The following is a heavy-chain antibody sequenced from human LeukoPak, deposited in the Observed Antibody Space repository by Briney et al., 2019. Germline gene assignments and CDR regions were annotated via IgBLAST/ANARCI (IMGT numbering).Heavy chain of an antibody. CDR1: GGSISSYY. CDR2: IYTSGST. V-gene: IGHV4-4*07. CDR3: ARVSYYGSGSRRQYFDY. Sequence: SETLSLTCTVSGGSISSYYWSWLRQPAGKALEWIGRIYTSGSTNYHPSLKSRVTMSVDTSKNQFSLKLSSVTAADTAVYYCARVSYYGSGSRRQYFDYWGQGTLVTVSS. J-gene: IGHJ4*02. D-gene: IGHD3-10*01.